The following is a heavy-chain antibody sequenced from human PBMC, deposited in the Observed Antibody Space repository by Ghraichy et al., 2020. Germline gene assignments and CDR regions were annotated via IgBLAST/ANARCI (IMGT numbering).Heavy chain of an antibody. CDR2: INHGGST. Sequence: SETLSLTCDVYGESFSAYFRSWIRQPPGKGLEWIGEINHGGSTNYTPFLKRRVTISVDTSKNQFSLRLSSVTAADTAVYYCATARYCAGGSCPRYFDSWGQGTLVTVSS. V-gene: IGHV4-34*01. CDR1: GESFSAYF. J-gene: IGHJ4*02. D-gene: IGHD2-15*01. CDR3: ATARYCAGGSCPRYFDS.